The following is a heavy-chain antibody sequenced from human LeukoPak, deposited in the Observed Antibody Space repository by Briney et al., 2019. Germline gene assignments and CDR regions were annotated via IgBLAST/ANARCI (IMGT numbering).Heavy chain of an antibody. J-gene: IGHJ5*02. V-gene: IGHV3-23*01. D-gene: IGHD2-2*01. Sequence: PGGSLRLSCAASGFTFSSYAMSWVRQAPGKGLEWVSAISGSGGSTYYADSVKGRFTISRDNSKNTLYPQMNSLRAEDTAVYYCAKDRLGYCSSTSCYFGWFDPWGQGTLVTVSS. CDR2: ISGSGGST. CDR1: GFTFSSYA. CDR3: AKDRLGYCSSTSCYFGWFDP.